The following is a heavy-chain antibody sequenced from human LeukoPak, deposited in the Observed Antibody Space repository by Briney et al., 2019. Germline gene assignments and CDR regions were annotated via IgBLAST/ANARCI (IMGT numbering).Heavy chain of an antibody. CDR3: ARRVHGSSWSSYFDY. Sequence: SETLSLTCTVSGGSINSYYWSWIRQPPGRGLEWIGSIHYSGSTSYNPSLRSRVTISVDKSKNQFFLKLSSVTATDTAVYYCARRVHGSSWSSYFDYWGQETLVTVSS. V-gene: IGHV4-59*01. CDR1: GGSINSYY. J-gene: IGHJ4*02. D-gene: IGHD6-13*01. CDR2: IHYSGST.